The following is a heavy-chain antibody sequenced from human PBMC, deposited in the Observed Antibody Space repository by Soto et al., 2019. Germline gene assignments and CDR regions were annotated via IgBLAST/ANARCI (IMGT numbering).Heavy chain of an antibody. CDR3: AGGFGSGSYRFDY. V-gene: IGHV4-30-2*01. D-gene: IGHD3-10*01. Sequence: QLQLQESGSGLVKPSQTLSLTCAVSGASISSGDYSWSWIRQPPGKGLEWIGYIYHSGNTIYNPSLTSGLTISLDRSKNQFSLKLTAVTAADTAVYYCAGGFGSGSYRFDYWGQGTLVTVSS. CDR2: IYHSGNT. J-gene: IGHJ4*02. CDR1: GASISSGDYS.